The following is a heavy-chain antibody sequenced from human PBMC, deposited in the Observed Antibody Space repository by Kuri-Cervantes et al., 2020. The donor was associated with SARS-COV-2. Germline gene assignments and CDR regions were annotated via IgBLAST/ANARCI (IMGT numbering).Heavy chain of an antibody. CDR1: GFTFSSYW. CDR2: INSDGSST. CDR3: ARDWSGWRCGSGSTPFDP. J-gene: IGHJ5*02. V-gene: IGHV3-74*01. D-gene: IGHD3-10*01. Sequence: ETLSLTCAASGFTFSSYWMHWVRQAPGKGLVWVSRINSDGSSTSYAGSVKGRFTISRDNAKNSLYLQMNSLRAEDTALYHCARDWSGWRCGSGSTPFDPWGQGTLVTVSS.